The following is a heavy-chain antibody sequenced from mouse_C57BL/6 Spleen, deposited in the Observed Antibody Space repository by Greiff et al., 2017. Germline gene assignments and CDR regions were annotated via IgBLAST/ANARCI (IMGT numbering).Heavy chain of an antibody. CDR1: GYTFTSYW. Sequence: VQLQQSGAELVRPGTSVKLSCKASGYTFTSYWMHWVKQRPGQGLEWIGVIDPSDSYTNYNQKFKGKATLTVDTSSSTAYMQRSSVASEDSAVYYCAREWLRRCFDVWGTGTTVTVSS. CDR2: IDPSDSYT. J-gene: IGHJ1*03. D-gene: IGHD2-2*01. V-gene: IGHV1-59*01. CDR3: AREWLRRCFDV.